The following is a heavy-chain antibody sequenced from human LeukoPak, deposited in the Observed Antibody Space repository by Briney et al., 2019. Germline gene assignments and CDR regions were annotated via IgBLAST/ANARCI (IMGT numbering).Heavy chain of an antibody. CDR3: AKGGLRQQLVWARICYFDY. V-gene: IGHV3-23*01. CDR2: ISGSGGST. J-gene: IGHJ4*02. CDR1: GFTFSSYA. D-gene: IGHD6-13*01. Sequence: PGGSLRLSCAASGFTFSSYAMSWVRQAPGKGLGWVSAISGSGGSTYYADSVKGRFTISRDNSKNTLYLQMNSLRAEDTAVYYCAKGGLRQQLVWARICYFDYWGQGTLVTVSS.